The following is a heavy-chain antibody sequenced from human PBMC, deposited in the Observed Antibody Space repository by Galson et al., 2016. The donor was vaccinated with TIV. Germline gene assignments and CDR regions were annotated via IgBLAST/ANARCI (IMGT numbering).Heavy chain of an antibody. CDR1: GYTFSDYN. D-gene: IGHD1-26*01. CDR2: INPKTFNT. V-gene: IGHV1-8*01. CDR3: TRGSPFGAY. J-gene: IGHJ4*02. Sequence: SVKASCKASGYTFSDYNINWVRQAPGKGLEWMGWINPKTFNTGSSQKFRGRLTMTRDTSISTAYMELRNLKSDDTALYYCTRGSPFGAYWGQGILVTVSS.